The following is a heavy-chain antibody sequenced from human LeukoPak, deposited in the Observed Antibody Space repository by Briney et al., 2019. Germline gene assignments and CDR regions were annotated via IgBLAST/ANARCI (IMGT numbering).Heavy chain of an antibody. D-gene: IGHD4-23*01. CDR3: ASGAWAARLNS. Sequence: SETLSLTCAVYGESLNYYYWSWIRQSPGKGLEWIGDIFDGKTINYNPSLKSRVTISAAASSQQFSLNLKSVTAADTAVYFCASGAWAARLNSWAQGALVIVSS. V-gene: IGHV4-34*12. CDR1: GESLNYYY. CDR2: IFDGKTI. J-gene: IGHJ4*02.